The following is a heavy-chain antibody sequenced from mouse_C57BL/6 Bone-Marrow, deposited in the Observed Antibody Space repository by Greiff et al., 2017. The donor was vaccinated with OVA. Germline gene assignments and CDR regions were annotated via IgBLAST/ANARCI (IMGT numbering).Heavy chain of an antibody. CDR3: ARNFGGSPAMDY. CDR1: GFSFTSYA. Sequence: VKLVESGPGLVAPSQSLSITCPVSGFSFTSYAISWVRQPPGKGLEWLGVIWTGGGTNYTSALKSRLSISKDNSKSQVFLKMNSLQTDDTARYYCARNFGGSPAMDYWGQGTSVTVSS. CDR2: IWTGGGT. V-gene: IGHV2-9-1*01. D-gene: IGHD3-1*01. J-gene: IGHJ4*01.